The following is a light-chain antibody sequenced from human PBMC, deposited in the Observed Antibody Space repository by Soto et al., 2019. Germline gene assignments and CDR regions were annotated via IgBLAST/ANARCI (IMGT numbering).Light chain of an antibody. V-gene: IGKV3-20*01. J-gene: IGKJ2*01. CDR2: GAF. CDR1: QSVSSNN. Sequence: EIVLTQSPGTLSLSPGEGATLSCRASQSVSSNNLAWYQQKPGRAPRLLIYGAFNRTSDIPHRFSGSGSGTDFTLIISRLEHEDFAVYYCQQFGSSPPYTFGQGTRLEIK. CDR3: QQFGSSPPYT.